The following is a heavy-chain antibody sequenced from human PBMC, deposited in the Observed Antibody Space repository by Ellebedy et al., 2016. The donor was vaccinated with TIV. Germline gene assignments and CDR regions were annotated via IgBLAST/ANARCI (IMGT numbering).Heavy chain of an antibody. D-gene: IGHD6-13*01. J-gene: IGHJ4*02. CDR2: IKQDGSEK. Sequence: GESLKISXAASGFTFSSYWMSWVRQAPGKGLEWVANIKQDGSEKYYVDSVKGRFTISRDNAKNSLYLQMNSLRAEDTAVYYCARDLAAAGPNDYWGQGTLVTVSS. V-gene: IGHV3-7*01. CDR3: ARDLAAAGPNDY. CDR1: GFTFSSYW.